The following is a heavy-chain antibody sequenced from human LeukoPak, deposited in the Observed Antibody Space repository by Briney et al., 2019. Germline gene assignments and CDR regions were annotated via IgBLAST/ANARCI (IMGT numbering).Heavy chain of an antibody. V-gene: IGHV3-30*14. CDR3: ARAGVGYSYGRAFFDY. CDR1: GFTFSSYA. Sequence: GGSLRLSCAASGFTFSSYAMHWVRQAPGKGLEWVAVISYDGSNKYYADSVKGRFTISRDNSKNTLYLQMNSLRAEDTAVYYCARAGVGYSYGRAFFDYWGQGTLVTVSS. D-gene: IGHD5-18*01. CDR2: ISYDGSNK. J-gene: IGHJ4*02.